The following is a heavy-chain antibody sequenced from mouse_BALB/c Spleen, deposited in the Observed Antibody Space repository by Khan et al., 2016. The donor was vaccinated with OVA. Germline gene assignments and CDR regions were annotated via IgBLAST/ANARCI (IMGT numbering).Heavy chain of an antibody. CDR2: IAPANGNT. CDR1: GFNIKDTY. V-gene: IGHV14-3*02. D-gene: IGHD2-3*01. CDR3: ARPSYDPRDFEV. Sequence: VQLKQSGAELVKPGASVKLSCTASGFNIKDTYLPWVKQRPEQGLEWIGRIAPANGNTQYDPKFQGKATLTSDTSSNTAYLQLNSLTSEDTAVYYCARPSYDPRDFEVWGAGTTVTVSS. J-gene: IGHJ1*01.